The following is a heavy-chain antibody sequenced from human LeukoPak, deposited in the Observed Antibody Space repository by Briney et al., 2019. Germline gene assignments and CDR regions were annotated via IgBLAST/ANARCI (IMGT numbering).Heavy chain of an antibody. CDR3: ARFCSGGSCPPS. Sequence: SETLSLTCTVSGGSISTYYWSWIRQPAGKGLEWIGRIYTSGSTNYNPSLRNRVTMSLDTSKNQFSLKLTSVTAADTAVYYCARFCSGGSCPPSWGQGTLVTVSS. J-gene: IGHJ4*02. CDR2: IYTSGST. V-gene: IGHV4-4*07. D-gene: IGHD2-15*01. CDR1: GGSISTYY.